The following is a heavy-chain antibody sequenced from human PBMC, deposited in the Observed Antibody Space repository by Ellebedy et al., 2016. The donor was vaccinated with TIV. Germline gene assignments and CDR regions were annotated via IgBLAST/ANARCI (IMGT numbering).Heavy chain of an antibody. Sequence: ASVKVSCXASGYTFRYFYMHWVRQAPGQGLEWVGVINPNSGSTSYAQKFQGRVTMTRDTSTSTVYMEITSLRSDDTAVYYCARDLVGETSFVGYWGQGTLVTVSS. CDR3: ARDLVGETSFVGY. J-gene: IGHJ4*02. V-gene: IGHV1-46*01. CDR1: GYTFRYFY. CDR2: INPNSGST. D-gene: IGHD1-26*01.